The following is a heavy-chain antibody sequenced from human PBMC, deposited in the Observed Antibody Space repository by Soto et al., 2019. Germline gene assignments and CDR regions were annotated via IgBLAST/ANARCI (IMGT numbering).Heavy chain of an antibody. CDR1: GDSISNYDYS. CDR3: ARRLAAGNYFDY. V-gene: IGHV4-30-2*01. J-gene: IGHJ4*02. CDR2: IYHSGGT. Sequence: QLQLQESDSGLVKPSQTLSLTCAVSGDSISNYDYSWNWIRQPPGKGLEWIGDIYHSGGTYYNPSLNMRXXIXVXXSKNQFSLTLSSVTAADTAMYYFARRLAAGNYFDYWGQGTLVTVSS. D-gene: IGHD3-16*01.